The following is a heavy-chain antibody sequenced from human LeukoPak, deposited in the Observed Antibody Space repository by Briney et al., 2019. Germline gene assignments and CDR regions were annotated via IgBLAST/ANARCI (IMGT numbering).Heavy chain of an antibody. CDR2: IYYSGST. J-gene: IGHJ4*02. CDR3: AKIAADGAY. CDR1: GGSINNYY. D-gene: IGHD6-13*01. V-gene: IGHV4-59*08. Sequence: SETLSLTCTVSGGSINNYYWNWIRQPPGKGLEWIGYIYYSGSTSYNPSLKSRVTISVDTSKNQFSLKLSSVTAADTAVYYCAKIAADGAYWGQGTLVTVSS.